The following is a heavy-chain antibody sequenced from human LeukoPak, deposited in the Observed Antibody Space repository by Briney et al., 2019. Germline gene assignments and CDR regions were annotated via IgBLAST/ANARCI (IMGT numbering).Heavy chain of an antibody. D-gene: IGHD6-19*01. Sequence: SETLSLTCTVSGGSISSSSYYWGWIRQPPGKGLEWIGSIYYSGSTYYNPSLKSRVTISVDTSKNQFSLKLSSVTAADTAVYYCARGRRYSSGWTSTRYYYYMDVWGKGTTVTVSS. J-gene: IGHJ6*03. CDR2: IYYSGST. CDR3: ARGRRYSSGWTSTRYYYYMDV. V-gene: IGHV4-39*07. CDR1: GGSISSSSYY.